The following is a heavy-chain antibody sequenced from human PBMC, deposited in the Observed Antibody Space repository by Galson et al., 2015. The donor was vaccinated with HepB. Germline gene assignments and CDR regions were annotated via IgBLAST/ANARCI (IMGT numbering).Heavy chain of an antibody. CDR2: ISGSGGST. V-gene: IGHV3-23*01. CDR1: GFTFSSYA. J-gene: IGHJ2*01. Sequence: SLRLSCAASGFTFSSYAMSWVRQAPGKGLEWVSAISGSGGSTYYADSVKGRFTISRDNSKNTLYLQMNSLRAEDTAVYYCAKAHGLMIVVVIPYWYFDLWGRGTLVTVSS. CDR3: AKAHGLMIVVVIPYWYFDL. D-gene: IGHD3-22*01.